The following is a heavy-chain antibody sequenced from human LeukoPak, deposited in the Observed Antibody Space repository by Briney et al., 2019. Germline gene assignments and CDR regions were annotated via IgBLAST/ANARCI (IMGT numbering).Heavy chain of an antibody. CDR1: GGSISTYY. D-gene: IGHD4-11*01. CDR3: ARDYSNYIMDY. V-gene: IGHV4-59*01. J-gene: IGHJ4*02. CDR2: IYYSGST. Sequence: SETLSLTCTVSGGSISTYYWSWIRQPPGKGLEWIGYIYYSGSTNYNPSLKSRVTISVDTSKNQFPLNLSSVTAAETAVYYCARDYSNYIMDYWGQGILVTVSS.